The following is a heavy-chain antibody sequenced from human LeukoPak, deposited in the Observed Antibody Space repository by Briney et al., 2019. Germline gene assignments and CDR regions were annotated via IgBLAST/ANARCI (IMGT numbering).Heavy chain of an antibody. CDR3: ARRRDFFDY. CDR1: GFTFSSYA. J-gene: IGHJ4*02. CDR2: IGDSGAST. V-gene: IGHV3-23*01. Sequence: GGSLRLSCAASGFTFSSYAMSWVRQAPGKGLQWVSTIGDSGASTYYTDSVKGRFTISRDNAKNSLYLQMSSLRAEDTAVYYCARRRDFFDYWGQGTLVTVSS.